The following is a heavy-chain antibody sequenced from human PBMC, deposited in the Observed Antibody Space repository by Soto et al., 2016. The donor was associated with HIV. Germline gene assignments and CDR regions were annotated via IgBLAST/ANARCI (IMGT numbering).Heavy chain of an antibody. D-gene: IGHD3-10*01. CDR3: AKDRITMIRGQDY. V-gene: IGHV3-23*01. CDR2: ISGSGGST. CDR1: GFTFSNSA. J-gene: IGHJ4*02. Sequence: EVQLLESGGGLVQPGGSLRLSCAASGFTFSNSAMSWVRQAPGKGLEWVSGISGSGGSTYYADSVKGRFTISRDNSKSTLYLQVSSLRVEGTAVYYCAKDRITMIRGQDYWGQGTQVTVSS.